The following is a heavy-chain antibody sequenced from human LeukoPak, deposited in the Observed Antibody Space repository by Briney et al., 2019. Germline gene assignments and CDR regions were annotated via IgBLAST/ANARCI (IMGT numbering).Heavy chain of an antibody. D-gene: IGHD3-10*01. CDR1: GGSISSSSYY. Sequence: SETLSLTCTVSGGSISSSSYYWGWIRQPPGKGLEWIGSIYYSGSTYYNPSLKSRVTISVDTSKNQFSLKLSSVTAADTAVYYCARHDDGSGRYPNWGQGTMVTVSS. CDR2: IYYSGST. V-gene: IGHV4-39*01. CDR3: ARHDDGSGRYPN. J-gene: IGHJ3*01.